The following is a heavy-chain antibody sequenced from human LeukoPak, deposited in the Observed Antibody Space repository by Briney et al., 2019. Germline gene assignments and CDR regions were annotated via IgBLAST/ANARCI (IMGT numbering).Heavy chain of an antibody. Sequence: SETLSLICAVYGGSFSGYYWSCIRQPPGQWLEWIGAINHSGSTNYNPSLKSRVTISVDTSKNQFSLKLSSVTAADTAVYYCARCRFYSSSWLTVWFDPWGQGTLVTVSS. CDR3: ARCRFYSSSWLTVWFDP. CDR2: INHSGST. V-gene: IGHV4-34*01. CDR1: GGSFSGYY. D-gene: IGHD6-13*01. J-gene: IGHJ5*02.